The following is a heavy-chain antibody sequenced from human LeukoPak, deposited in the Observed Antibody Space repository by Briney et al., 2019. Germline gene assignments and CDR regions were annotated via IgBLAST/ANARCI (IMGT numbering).Heavy chain of an antibody. V-gene: IGHV4-39*07. CDR3: AREAYGSGSYYSSSTGDGEVY. Sequence: PSETLSLTCRVSGGSISSTNYHWGWIRQPPGKGLEWIGSMYYSGSTYYNPSLKSRVTISVDTSKNQFSLKLSSVTAADTAVYYCAREAYGSGSYYSSSTGDGEVYWGQGTLVTVSS. CDR1: GGSISSTNYH. J-gene: IGHJ4*02. CDR2: MYYSGST. D-gene: IGHD3-10*01.